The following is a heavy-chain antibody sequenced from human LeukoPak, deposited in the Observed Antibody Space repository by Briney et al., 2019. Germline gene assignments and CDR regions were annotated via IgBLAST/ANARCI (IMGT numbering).Heavy chain of an antibody. V-gene: IGHV4-59*01. Sequence: SETLSLTCTVSGGSIGSYYWSWIRRPPGKGLEWIGYIYYSERTNYNPSLNSRVTISVDTSKNQFSQKLSSVTAAETAVYYCARDRDRWYFDYWGQGTLVTVSS. J-gene: IGHJ4*02. CDR2: IYYSERT. CDR3: ARDRDRWYFDY. D-gene: IGHD4-23*01. CDR1: GGSIGSYY.